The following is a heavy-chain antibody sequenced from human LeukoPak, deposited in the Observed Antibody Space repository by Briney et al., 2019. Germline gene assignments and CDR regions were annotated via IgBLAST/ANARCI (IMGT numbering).Heavy chain of an antibody. Sequence: QPGGSLRLSCAASGFTFSSYAMSWVRQAPGKGPEWVSTLSGSGGNTYYADSVKGRVTISRDNSKNTLYLQMNSLRAEDTAVYHCAKGSYYYDSADYFDYWGQGTLVTVSS. J-gene: IGHJ4*02. CDR1: GFTFSSYA. CDR2: LSGSGGNT. D-gene: IGHD3-22*01. V-gene: IGHV3-23*01. CDR3: AKGSYYYDSADYFDY.